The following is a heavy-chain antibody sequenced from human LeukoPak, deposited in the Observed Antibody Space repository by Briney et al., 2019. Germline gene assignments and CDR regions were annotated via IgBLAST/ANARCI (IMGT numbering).Heavy chain of an antibody. D-gene: IGHD3-10*01. CDR3: ARFGELLSYFDY. V-gene: IGHV3-74*01. J-gene: IGHJ4*02. CDR1: GFTFSSYW. CDR2: INSDGSST. Sequence: GGSLRLSCAASGFTFSSYWMHWVRQAPGKGLVWVSRINSDGSSTSYADSVKGRFTISRDNAKNTLYLQMNSLRAEDTAVYYCARFGELLSYFDYWGPGTLVTVSS.